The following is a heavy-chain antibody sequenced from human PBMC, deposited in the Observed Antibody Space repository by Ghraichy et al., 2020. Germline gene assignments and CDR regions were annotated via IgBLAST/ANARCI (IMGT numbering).Heavy chain of an antibody. J-gene: IGHJ4*02. CDR1: GFTFSSYG. CDR2: TWYDGRNT. V-gene: IGHV3-33*01. Sequence: GGSLRLSCAASGFTFSSYGMHWVRQAPGKGLEWVAVTWYDGRNTYYADSVKGRFTISRDNSKNTLYLQMNSLRAEDTAVSYCARGGCSVGSCYSGLDYWGQGTLATVSS. D-gene: IGHD2-15*01. CDR3: ARGGCSVGSCYSGLDY.